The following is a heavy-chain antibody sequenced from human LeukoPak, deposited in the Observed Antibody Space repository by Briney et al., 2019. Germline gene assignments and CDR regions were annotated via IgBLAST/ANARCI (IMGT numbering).Heavy chain of an antibody. V-gene: IGHV1-8*01. CDR3: ARGLSPIDY. J-gene: IGHJ4*02. CDR2: MNPDSDNA. CDR1: GYTFTSYD. Sequence: SVKVSCKASGYTFTSYDISWVRQATGQGLEWLGWMNPDSDNAGYAQKFQGRVTMSRNTSISTAYMELSSLRSEDTAVYYCARGLSPIDYWGQGTLVTVSS.